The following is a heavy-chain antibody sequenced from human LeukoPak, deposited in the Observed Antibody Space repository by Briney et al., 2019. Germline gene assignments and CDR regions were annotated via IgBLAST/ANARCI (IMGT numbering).Heavy chain of an antibody. CDR1: GFTFSSYG. CDR3: AREDEGLY. V-gene: IGHV3-33*01. J-gene: IGHJ4*02. Sequence: GGSLRLSCAASGFTFSSYGMHWVRQAPGKGLEWVAFIWYDGSNKYYADSVKGRFTISRDNAKNSLYLQMNSLRAEDTAVYYCAREDEGLYWGQGTLVTVSS. CDR2: IWYDGSNK. D-gene: IGHD3/OR15-3a*01.